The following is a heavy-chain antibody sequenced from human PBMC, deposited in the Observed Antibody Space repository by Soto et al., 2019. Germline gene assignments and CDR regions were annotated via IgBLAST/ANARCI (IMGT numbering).Heavy chain of an antibody. D-gene: IGHD3-3*01. CDR1: GFTFSSYG. V-gene: IGHV3-30*18. CDR3: AKDPWYDFWSGYYKVYYYYGMDV. Sequence: QVQLVESGGGVVQPGRSLRLSCAASGFTFSSYGMHWVRQAPGKGLEWVAVISYDGSNIYYADSVKGRFTISRDNSKNTLYLQMTSLRAEDTAGYYCAKDPWYDFWSGYYKVYYYYGMDVWGQGPTVPVSS. CDR2: ISYDGSNI. J-gene: IGHJ6*01.